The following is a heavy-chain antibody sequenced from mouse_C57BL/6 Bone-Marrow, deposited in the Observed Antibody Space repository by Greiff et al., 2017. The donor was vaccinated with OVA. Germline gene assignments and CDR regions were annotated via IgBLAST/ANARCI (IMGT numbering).Heavy chain of an antibody. CDR3: ARDGTIWYFDV. Sequence: QVQLQQPGAELVRPGTSVKLSCKASGYTFTSYWMHWVKQRPGQGLEWIGVIDPSDSYTNYNQKFKGKATLTVDTSSSTAYMQLSSLTSEDSAVYYCARDGTIWYFDVWGTGTTVTVSS. CDR1: GYTFTSYW. J-gene: IGHJ1*03. CDR2: IDPSDSYT. D-gene: IGHD2-1*01. V-gene: IGHV1-59*01.